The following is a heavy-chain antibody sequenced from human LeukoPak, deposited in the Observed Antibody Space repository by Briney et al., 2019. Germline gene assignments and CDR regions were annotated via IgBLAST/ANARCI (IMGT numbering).Heavy chain of an antibody. CDR3: ARDRGSGWFLDAFDI. D-gene: IGHD6-19*01. J-gene: IGHJ3*02. CDR2: ISSSSSYI. V-gene: IGHV3-21*01. Sequence: PGGSLRLSCVASGFTFRSYTVNWVRQAPGKGLEWVSSISSSSSYISYADSVKGRFTISRDNAKNSLYLQMNSLRAEDTAVCFCARDRGSGWFLDAFDIWGQGTMVTVSS. CDR1: GFTFRSYT.